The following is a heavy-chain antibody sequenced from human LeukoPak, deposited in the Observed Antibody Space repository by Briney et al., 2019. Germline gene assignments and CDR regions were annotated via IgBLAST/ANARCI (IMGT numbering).Heavy chain of an antibody. V-gene: IGHV2-5*01. D-gene: IGHD2-2*01. J-gene: IGHJ4*02. Sequence: SGPTLVNPTQTLTLTCTFSGFSLSTTGVGVGWIRQPPGKALEWLALIYWNDDKRYSPSLKSRLTITKDTPENQVVLAMTNMNPVDTATYYCARMHCSNINCPHYFEYWGQGTLVTVSS. CDR2: IYWNDDK. CDR3: ARMHCSNINCPHYFEY. CDR1: GFSLSTTGVG.